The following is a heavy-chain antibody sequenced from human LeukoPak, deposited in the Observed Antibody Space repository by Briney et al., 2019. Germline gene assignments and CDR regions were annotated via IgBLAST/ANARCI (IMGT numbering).Heavy chain of an antibody. Sequence: SETLSLTCTVSGGSISSYYWSWIRQPPGKGLEWIGYIYYSGSTNYNPSLKSRVTISVDTSKNQFSLKLSSVTAADTAVYYCARGGTVRNGMDVWGQGTTVTVSS. CDR3: ARGGTVRNGMDV. CDR2: IYYSGST. CDR1: GGSISSYY. D-gene: IGHD1-26*01. V-gene: IGHV4-59*12. J-gene: IGHJ6*02.